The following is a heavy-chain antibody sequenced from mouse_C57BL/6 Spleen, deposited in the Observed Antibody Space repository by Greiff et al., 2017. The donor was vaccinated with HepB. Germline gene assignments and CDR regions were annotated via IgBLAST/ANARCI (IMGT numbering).Heavy chain of an antibody. J-gene: IGHJ3*01. Sequence: VQLQQSGAELAKPGASVKLSCKASGYSFTTYWMHWVKQRPGQGLEWIGYINPSSDYTKYNQKFKDKATLTADKSSRPAYMHLRRLTYEDSAVYYCVSGYDACAYWGQGTLVTVSA. V-gene: IGHV1-7*01. CDR1: GYSFTTYW. D-gene: IGHD2-2*01. CDR3: VSGYDACAY. CDR2: INPSSDYT.